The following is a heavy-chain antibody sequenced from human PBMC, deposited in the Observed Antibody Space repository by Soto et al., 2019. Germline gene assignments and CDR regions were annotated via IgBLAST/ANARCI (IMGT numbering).Heavy chain of an antibody. V-gene: IGHV4-59*11. CDR2: IYSSGFT. CDR3: ARERGGYGLFDS. Sequence: PSETLSLTCTVSGGSINSHYWSWIRQPPGKRLEWLGYIYSSGFTTYNPSLKGRLTISVDTSKNQFSLRLSSVTSADTAVYYCARERGGYGLFDSWGQGTLVTVSS. J-gene: IGHJ4*02. D-gene: IGHD5-18*01. CDR1: GGSINSHY.